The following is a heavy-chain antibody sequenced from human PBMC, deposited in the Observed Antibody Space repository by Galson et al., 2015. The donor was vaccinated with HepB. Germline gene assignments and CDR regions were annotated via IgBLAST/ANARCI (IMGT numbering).Heavy chain of an antibody. CDR3: AKDWVAVRLHGMDV. V-gene: IGHV3-9*01. Sequence: SLRLSCAASGFTFDDYAMHWVRQAPGKGLEWVSGISWNSGNIDYADSVKGRFTISRDNAKNSLYLQMNSLRAEDTALYYCAKDWVAVRLHGMDVWGQGTTVTVSS. CDR1: GFTFDDYA. CDR2: ISWNSGNI. J-gene: IGHJ6*02. D-gene: IGHD6-6*01.